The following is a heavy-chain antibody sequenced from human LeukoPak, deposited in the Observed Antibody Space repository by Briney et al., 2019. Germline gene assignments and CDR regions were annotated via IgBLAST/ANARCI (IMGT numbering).Heavy chain of an antibody. J-gene: IGHJ4*02. CDR1: GGSISTPGYY. D-gene: IGHD2-21*02. CDR2: LYHSGST. V-gene: IGHV4-39*01. CDR3: ARHALATVTDPSFDY. Sequence: KSSETLSLTCTVSGGSISTPGYYWGWIRQPPGKGLEWIGSLYHSGSTYYKPSLRSRATISVDKSKNQCSLKLRSVTAADTAVYYCARHALATVTDPSFDYWGQGTLVTVSS.